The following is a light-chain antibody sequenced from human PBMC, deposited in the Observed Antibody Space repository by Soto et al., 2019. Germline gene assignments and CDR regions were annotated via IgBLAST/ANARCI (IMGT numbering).Light chain of an antibody. CDR1: LTLRGSY. Sequence: EIVLTQSPGTLSLSPGERATLSCRASLTLRGSYLAWYQQKAGQAPSLVIYDASSRATGIPDRFSASGSGTDFTLTISRLEPEDFAVYYCKQYSSSFLTFGQGTKVEVK. CDR2: DAS. J-gene: IGKJ1*01. V-gene: IGKV3-20*01. CDR3: KQYSSSFLT.